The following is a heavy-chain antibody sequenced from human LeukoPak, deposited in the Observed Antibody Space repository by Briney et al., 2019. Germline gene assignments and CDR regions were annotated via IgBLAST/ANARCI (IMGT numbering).Heavy chain of an antibody. J-gene: IGHJ4*02. CDR3: ARPNYYGSGSYSGFDY. CDR1: GYTFTGYY. V-gene: IGHV7-4-1*02. Sequence: ASVKVSCKASGYTFTGYYMHWVRQAPGQGLEWMGWINTNTGNPTYAQGFTGRFVFSLDTSVSTAYLQISSLKAEDTAVYYCARPNYYGSGSYSGFDYWGQGTLVTVSS. D-gene: IGHD3-10*01. CDR2: INTNTGNP.